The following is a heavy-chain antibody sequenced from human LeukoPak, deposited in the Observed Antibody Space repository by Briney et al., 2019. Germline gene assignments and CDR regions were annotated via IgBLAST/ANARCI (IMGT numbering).Heavy chain of an antibody. Sequence: GGSLRLSCAASGFTFDDYAMHWVRQAPGKGLEWVSGISWNSGSIGYADSVKGRFTISRDNAKNSLYLQMNSLRAEDTAVYYCARIELRYFDWLGGYYMDVWGKGTTVTISS. J-gene: IGHJ6*03. CDR2: ISWNSGSI. CDR3: ARIELRYFDWLGGYYMDV. CDR1: GFTFDDYA. D-gene: IGHD3-9*01. V-gene: IGHV3-9*01.